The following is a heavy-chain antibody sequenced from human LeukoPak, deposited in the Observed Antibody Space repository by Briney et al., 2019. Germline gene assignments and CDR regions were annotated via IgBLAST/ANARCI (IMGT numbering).Heavy chain of an antibody. Sequence: PGGSLRLSCAASGFTFSRHAMTWVRQAPGKGLKWVSAISGSGGSTYYADSVKGRFTISRDNSKNTLYLQIISLRAEDTAVYYCAKSPRYCSSTSCPLDYWGLGTLVTVSS. D-gene: IGHD2-2*01. J-gene: IGHJ4*02. CDR3: AKSPRYCSSTSCPLDY. CDR1: GFTFSRHA. V-gene: IGHV3-23*01. CDR2: ISGSGGST.